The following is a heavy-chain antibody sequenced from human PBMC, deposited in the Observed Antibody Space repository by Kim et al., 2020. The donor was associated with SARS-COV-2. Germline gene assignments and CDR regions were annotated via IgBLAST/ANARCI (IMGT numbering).Heavy chain of an antibody. Sequence: KGRFTISRDDSKNTLYLQMNSRKTEDTAVYYCTTIVAGGSGSYYTGRFFDYWGQGTLVTVSS. V-gene: IGHV3-15*01. D-gene: IGHD3-10*01. J-gene: IGHJ4*02. CDR3: TTIVAGGSGSYYTGRFFDY.